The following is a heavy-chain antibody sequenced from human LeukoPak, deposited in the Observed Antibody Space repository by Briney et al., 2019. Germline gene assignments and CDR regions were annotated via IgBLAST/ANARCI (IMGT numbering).Heavy chain of an antibody. D-gene: IGHD3-10*01. CDR3: AKEGPMVRGVSYFDY. CDR2: INSDGSST. Sequence: GGSLRLSCAASGFTFSSYWMHWVRQAPGKGLVWVSRINSDGSSTSYADSVKGQFTISRDNAKNTLYLQMNSLRAEDAAVYYCAKEGPMVRGVSYFDYWGQGTLVTVSS. V-gene: IGHV3-74*01. J-gene: IGHJ4*02. CDR1: GFTFSSYW.